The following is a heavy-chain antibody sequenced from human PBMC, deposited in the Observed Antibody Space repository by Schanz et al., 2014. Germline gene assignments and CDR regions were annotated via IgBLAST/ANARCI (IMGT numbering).Heavy chain of an antibody. Sequence: QVQLQESGPGLVKPSQTLSLTCTVSGASISSGGYYWDWIRLLPGKGLEWIGYISYSGSTSFNPSLKRRLPMSVDTSKNQFSLRLSSVTAADTAVYYCARHGGIPYYPMDVWGQGTTVTGSS. CDR3: ARHGGIPYYPMDV. D-gene: IGHD3-16*01. V-gene: IGHV4-31*03. CDR2: ISYSGST. J-gene: IGHJ6*02. CDR1: GASISSGGYY.